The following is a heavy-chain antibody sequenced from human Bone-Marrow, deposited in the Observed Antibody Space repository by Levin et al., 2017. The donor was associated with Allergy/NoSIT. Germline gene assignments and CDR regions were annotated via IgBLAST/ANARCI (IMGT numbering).Heavy chain of an antibody. CDR2: IYYSGST. D-gene: IGHD3-10*01. CDR3: ARTEGGSGGFDY. J-gene: IGHJ4*02. CDR1: GGSISSSSYY. Sequence: PSETLSLTCTVSGGSISSSSYYWGWIRQPPGKGLEWIGSIYYSGSTYYNPSLKSRVTISVDTSKNQFSLKLSSVTAADTAVYYCARTEGGSGGFDYWGQGTLVTVSS. V-gene: IGHV4-39*07.